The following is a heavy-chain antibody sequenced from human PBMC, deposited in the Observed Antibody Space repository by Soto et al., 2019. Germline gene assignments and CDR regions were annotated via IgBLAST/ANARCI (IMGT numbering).Heavy chain of an antibody. CDR3: TRARAGVPAAMDYYYYYGMDV. CDR1: GYTFTGYY. D-gene: IGHD2-2*01. Sequence: ASVKVSCKASGYTFTGYYMHWVRQAPGQGLEWMGWINPNSGGTNYAQKFQGWVTMTRDTSISTAYMELSRLRSDDTAVYYCTRARAGVPAAMDYYYYYGMDVWGQGTTVTVSS. V-gene: IGHV1-2*04. CDR2: INPNSGGT. J-gene: IGHJ6*02.